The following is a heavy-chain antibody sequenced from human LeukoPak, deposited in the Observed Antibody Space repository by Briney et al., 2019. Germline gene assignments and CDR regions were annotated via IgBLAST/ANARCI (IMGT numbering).Heavy chain of an antibody. D-gene: IGHD1-26*01. CDR2: ISAYSGNT. CDR3: ERGRVGAAFDY. Sequence: ASVKVSCKASGYTFTSYGISWGRQAPGQGLEGMGWISAYSGNTNYAQKLQGRVTMTTDTSTSKAYTALRSLRSDDTAVYCWERGRVGAAFDYWGQGTLVTVSS. V-gene: IGHV1-18*01. CDR1: GYTFTSYG. J-gene: IGHJ4*02.